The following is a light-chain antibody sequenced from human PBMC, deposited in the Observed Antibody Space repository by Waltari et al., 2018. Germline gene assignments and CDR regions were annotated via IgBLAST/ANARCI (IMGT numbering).Light chain of an antibody. Sequence: SYVVTQSPSVSVAPGETARPTCGGDNTGSKRVHRSQQSPGQAPALVISYDSDRPSGIPERFSGSNSGNTATLTISWVEADDEADYYCLVWHSTTDHHGVFGGGTKLTVL. CDR2: YDS. CDR3: LVWHSTTDHHGV. CDR1: NTGSKR. J-gene: IGLJ2*01. V-gene: IGLV3-21*04.